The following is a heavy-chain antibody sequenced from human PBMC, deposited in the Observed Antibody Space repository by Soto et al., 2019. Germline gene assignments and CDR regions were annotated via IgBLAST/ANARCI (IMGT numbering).Heavy chain of an antibody. Sequence: GGSLRLSCAASGSTFNSYWMSWVRQAPGKGLEWVANINQDGSDKYYADSVKGRFTISRDNAKNSLYLQMNSLRAEDTAVYYCATAYGSLYFHYWGQGTLVTVFS. V-gene: IGHV3-7*04. CDR2: INQDGSDK. CDR1: GSTFNSYW. J-gene: IGHJ4*02. CDR3: ATAYGSLYFHY. D-gene: IGHD1-26*01.